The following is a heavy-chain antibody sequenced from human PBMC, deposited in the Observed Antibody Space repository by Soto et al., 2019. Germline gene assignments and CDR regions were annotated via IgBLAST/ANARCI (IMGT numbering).Heavy chain of an antibody. V-gene: IGHV3-64D*06. D-gene: IGHD4-17*01. CDR1: GLTLSMFS. CDR2: ISSNGDST. CDR3: VHPRSTVQIPPT. J-gene: IGHJ5*02. Sequence: GSLSLCGSASGLTLSMFSMHWVRQAPGKGLEYVSGISSNGDSTYYADSVKGRFTISRDNSKNTLYLQMSSLRAVDTAVYYCVHPRSTVQIPPTWGQGTLVTV.